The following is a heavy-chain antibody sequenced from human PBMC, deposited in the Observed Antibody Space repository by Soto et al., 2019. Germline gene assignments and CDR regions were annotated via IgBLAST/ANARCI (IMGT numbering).Heavy chain of an antibody. CDR3: ARLGHPGH. CDR2: VIPILGTA. V-gene: IGHV1-69*01. J-gene: IGHJ4*02. Sequence: QVQLVQSGAEVKKPGSSVKVSCTASGGSLRNSVISWVRQAPAQRLEWMGGVIPILGTANYAQKFQGRVTMTEDEATSTAYMDVSSLSPDDTAVYYCARLGHPGHWGPGTLVIVSS. CDR1: GGSLRNSV.